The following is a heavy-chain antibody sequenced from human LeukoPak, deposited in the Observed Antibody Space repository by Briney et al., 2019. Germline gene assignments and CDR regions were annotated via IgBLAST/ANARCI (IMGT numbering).Heavy chain of an antibody. CDR3: AKDYNWNYLDAFDI. D-gene: IGHD1-7*01. V-gene: IGHV3-74*01. CDR1: GFLFEMYK. Sequence: GGSLRLSCAASGFLFEMYKMHWVRQPPGKGLEWVSRIDSDVTSTRYADSVKGRFTISRDNSKNTLYLQMNSLRAEDTAVYYCAKDYNWNYLDAFDIWGQGTMVTVPS. J-gene: IGHJ3*02. CDR2: IDSDVTST.